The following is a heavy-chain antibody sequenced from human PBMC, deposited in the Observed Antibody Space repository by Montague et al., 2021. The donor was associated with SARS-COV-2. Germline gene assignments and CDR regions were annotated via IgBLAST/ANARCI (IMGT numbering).Heavy chain of an antibody. D-gene: IGHD3-16*01. V-gene: IGHV4-38-2*02. CDR1: GYSISSGYY. CDR2: IYHSGST. J-gene: IGHJ6*02. Sequence: SETLSLTCTVSGYSISSGYYWGWIRQPPGKGLEWIGSIYHSGSTYYNPSLKSRVTISVDTSKNQFSLKLSSVTAADTAVYYSGGGVGAPYYSDVMDVWGQGTTVTVSS. CDR3: GGGVGAPYYSDVMDV.